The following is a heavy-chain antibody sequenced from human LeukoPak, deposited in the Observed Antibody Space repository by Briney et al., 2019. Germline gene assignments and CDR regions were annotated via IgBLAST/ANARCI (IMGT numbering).Heavy chain of an antibody. CDR1: GGSISSYY. D-gene: IGHD3-10*01. V-gene: IGHV4-59*08. Sequence: SETLSLTCTVSGGSISSYYWSWIRQPPGKGLEWIGYIYYSGSTNYNPSLKSRVTISVDTSKNHFSLKLSSVTAADTAVYYCARLISGVGYFDYWGQGTLVTVSS. J-gene: IGHJ4*02. CDR3: ARLISGVGYFDY. CDR2: IYYSGST.